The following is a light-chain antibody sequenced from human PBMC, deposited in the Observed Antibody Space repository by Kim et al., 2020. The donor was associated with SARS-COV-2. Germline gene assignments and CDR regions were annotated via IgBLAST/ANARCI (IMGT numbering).Light chain of an antibody. V-gene: IGKV3-15*01. Sequence: SEPPGERSPLSCRASQSVSSNLAWYQQKPGQAPRLLIYGASTRATGIPARFSGRGSGTEFTLTISSLQSEDFAVYYCQQYNNWLTFGGGTKVDIK. CDR3: QQYNNWLT. CDR2: GAS. CDR1: QSVSSN. J-gene: IGKJ4*01.